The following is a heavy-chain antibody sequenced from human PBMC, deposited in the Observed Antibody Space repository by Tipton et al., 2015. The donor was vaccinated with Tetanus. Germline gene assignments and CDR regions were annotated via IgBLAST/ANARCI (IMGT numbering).Heavy chain of an antibody. CDR2: VSGTGGST. V-gene: IGHV3-23*01. D-gene: IGHD3-10*01. CDR1: GFTFGSYP. CDR3: AKAKTRANLWFGDS. J-gene: IGHJ4*02. Sequence: SLRLSCVASGFTFGSYPMAWVRQTPGKGLQWVSGVSGTGGSTYYSDSARGRFTVSRDNSENTLYLQMTSLRVEDTALYYCAKAKTRANLWFGDSWGPGTRVIVSS.